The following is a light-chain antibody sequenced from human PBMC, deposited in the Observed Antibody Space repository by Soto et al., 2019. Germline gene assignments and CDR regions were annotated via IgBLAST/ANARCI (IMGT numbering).Light chain of an antibody. CDR3: QQYNNWPGWA. CDR1: QSVSSN. V-gene: IGKV3-15*01. CDR2: GAS. J-gene: IGKJ1*01. Sequence: EIVMTQSPVTLSVSPGERVTLSCRASQSVSSNLAWYQQKPGQAPRLLIYGASTRATGIPARFSGSGSGTEFTLTISSLQSEDFAGYYCQQYNNWPGWAFGQGTKVEIK.